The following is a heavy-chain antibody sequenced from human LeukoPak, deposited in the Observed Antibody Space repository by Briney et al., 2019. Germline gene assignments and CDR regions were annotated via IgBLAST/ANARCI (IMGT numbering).Heavy chain of an antibody. V-gene: IGHV4-39*02. CDR2: IYYSGST. J-gene: IGHJ4*02. CDR3: AKEMATISAAFDY. D-gene: IGHD5-24*01. Sequence: SETLSLTCTVSGGSISSSYYWGWIRQPPGKGLEWIGSIYYSGSTYYNPSLKSRVTISVDTSKNQFSLKLSSVTAADTAVYYCAKEMATISAAFDYWGQGTLVTVSS. CDR1: GGSISSSYY.